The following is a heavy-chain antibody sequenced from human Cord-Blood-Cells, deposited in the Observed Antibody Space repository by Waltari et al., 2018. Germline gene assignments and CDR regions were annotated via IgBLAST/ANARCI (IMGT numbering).Heavy chain of an antibody. J-gene: IGHJ3*02. D-gene: IGHD2-21*01. V-gene: IGHV1-8*01. CDR3: ARLVDPYLAYCGGDCYDAFDI. CDR1: GYTFTSYD. CDR2: MTPNSGNT. Sequence: QVQLVQSGAEVKKPGASVKVSCKASGYTFTSYDINWVRQATGQGLEWMGWMTPNSGNTGYAQKFQGRVTMTRNTSISTAYMELSSLRSEDTAVDYCARLVDPYLAYCGGDCYDAFDIWGQGTMVTVSS.